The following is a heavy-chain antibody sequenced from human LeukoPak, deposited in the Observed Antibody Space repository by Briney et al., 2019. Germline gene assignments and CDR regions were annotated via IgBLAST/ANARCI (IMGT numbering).Heavy chain of an antibody. D-gene: IGHD2-2*01. J-gene: IGHJ4*02. Sequence: SVKVSCKASGGTFSSYAISWVRQATGQGLEWMGGIIPIFGTANYAQKFQGRVTITTDESTNTAYMELSSLRSEDTAVYYCARVRDCSSTSCYGWDYWGQGTLVTVSS. CDR1: GGTFSSYA. CDR3: ARVRDCSSTSCYGWDY. V-gene: IGHV1-69*05. CDR2: IIPIFGTA.